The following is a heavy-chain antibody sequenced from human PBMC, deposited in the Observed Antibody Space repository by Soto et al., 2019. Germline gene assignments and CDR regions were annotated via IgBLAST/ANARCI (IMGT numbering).Heavy chain of an antibody. J-gene: IGHJ5*02. CDR2: VYHSWST. CDR3: ARFGTSPNGNWFDP. Sequence: QVQLQESGPGLVKPSEILSLTCTVSGGSISSDYWNWIRQPPGKGLEWIGYVYHSWSTKYNPSLKSRVTIPVDTSKNQLSLKLSSVTAADTAVYYCARFGTSPNGNWFDPWGQGTLVTVSS. V-gene: IGHV4-59*01. CDR1: GGSISSDY. D-gene: IGHD3-10*01.